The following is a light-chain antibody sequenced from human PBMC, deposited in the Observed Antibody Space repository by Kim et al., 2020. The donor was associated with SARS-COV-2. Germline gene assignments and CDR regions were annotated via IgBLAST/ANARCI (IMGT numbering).Light chain of an antibody. J-gene: IGLJ7*01. V-gene: IGLV3-21*04. Sequence: PGRTARITCGGNNIGSKSVHWYQQKPGQAPVLVIYYDSDRPSGIPERFSGSNSGNTATLTISRVEAGDEADYYCQVWDSSSDHAVFGGGTQLTVL. CDR1: NIGSKS. CDR2: YDS. CDR3: QVWDSSSDHAV.